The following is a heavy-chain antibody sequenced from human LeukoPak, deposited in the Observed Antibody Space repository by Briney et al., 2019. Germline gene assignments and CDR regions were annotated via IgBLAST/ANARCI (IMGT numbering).Heavy chain of an antibody. V-gene: IGHV4-4*02. Sequence: SETLSLTCAVSGGSISSSNWWSWDRQPPGKGLEWIGEIYHSGSTNYNPSLKSRVTISVDKSKNQFSLKLSSVTAADTAVYYCARVGGSGLKDWFDPWGQETLVTVSS. CDR3: ARVGGSGLKDWFDP. J-gene: IGHJ5*02. D-gene: IGHD3-10*01. CDR2: IYHSGST. CDR1: GGSISSSNW.